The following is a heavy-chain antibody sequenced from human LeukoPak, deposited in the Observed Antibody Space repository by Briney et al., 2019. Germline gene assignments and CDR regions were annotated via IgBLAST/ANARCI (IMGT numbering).Heavy chain of an antibody. V-gene: IGHV1-69*05. D-gene: IGHD6-19*01. Sequence: SVTVSCKASGGTFSSYAISWVRQAPGQGLEWMGGIIPIFGTANYAQKFQGRVTITTDESTSTAYMELSSLRSEDTAVYYCAREGAYSSGSSFDYWGQGTLVTVSS. CDR1: GGTFSSYA. CDR3: AREGAYSSGSSFDY. J-gene: IGHJ4*02. CDR2: IIPIFGTA.